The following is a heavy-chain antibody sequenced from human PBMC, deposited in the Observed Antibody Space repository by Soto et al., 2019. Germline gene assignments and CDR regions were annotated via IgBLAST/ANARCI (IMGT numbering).Heavy chain of an antibody. V-gene: IGHV4-4*07. J-gene: IGHJ5*02. D-gene: IGHD6-19*01. Sequence: QVQLKESGPGLVEPSETLSLTCTVSGASISSYFWTWIRQPAGKGLDWIGRISTSGTTNYNPSLKSRVTMSVDTSKNHFSRNLSSVTAADTAVYYCAREAGPDRWFDPWGQGTLVTVSS. CDR2: ISTSGTT. CDR3: AREAGPDRWFDP. CDR1: GASISSYF.